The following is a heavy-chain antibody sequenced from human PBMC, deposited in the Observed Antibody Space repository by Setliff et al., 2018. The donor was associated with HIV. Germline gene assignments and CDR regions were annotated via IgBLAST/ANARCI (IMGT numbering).Heavy chain of an antibody. CDR2: IIPLLGTP. Sequence: KISCKASGGSFRNYAINWVRQAPGQGLEWMGGIIPLLGTPNYAHKFQGRVTITADKYSSTVYMELSSLRSEDSAVFYCARDRSGIAVAAPDAFDVWGQGTMVTVS. V-gene: IGHV1-69*06. CDR1: GGSFRNYA. D-gene: IGHD6-19*01. CDR3: ARDRSGIAVAAPDAFDV. J-gene: IGHJ3*01.